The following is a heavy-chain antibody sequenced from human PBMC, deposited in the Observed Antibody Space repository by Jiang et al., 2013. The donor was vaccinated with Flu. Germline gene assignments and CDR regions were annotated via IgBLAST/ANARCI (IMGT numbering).Heavy chain of an antibody. J-gene: IGHJ4*02. V-gene: IGHV3-15*07. CDR1: GFTFSNAW. CDR3: TTPQYYYDSSGYYLYYFDY. CDR2: IKSKTDGGTT. D-gene: IGHD3-22*01. Sequence: VQLLESGGGLVKPGGSLRLSCAASGFTFSNAWMNWVRQAPGKGLEWVGRIKSKTDGGTTDYAAPVKGRFTISRDDSKNTLYLQMNSLKTEDTAVYYCTTPQYYYDSSGYYLYYFDYWGQGTLVTVSS.